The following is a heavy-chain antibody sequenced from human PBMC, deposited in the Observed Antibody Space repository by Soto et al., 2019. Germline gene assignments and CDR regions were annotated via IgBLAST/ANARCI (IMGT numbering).Heavy chain of an antibody. CDR1: GYTFTSYD. Sequence: SVKVSCKASGYTFTSYDINWVRQATGQGLEWMGGIIPIFGTTNYARRFQGKVTITADKSTSTAYMELRSLRSEDTAVYYCARGTRSGSYYYYGLDVWGQGTTVTVSS. CDR2: IIPIFGTT. CDR3: ARGTRSGSYYYYGLDV. D-gene: IGHD1-26*01. J-gene: IGHJ6*02. V-gene: IGHV1-69*06.